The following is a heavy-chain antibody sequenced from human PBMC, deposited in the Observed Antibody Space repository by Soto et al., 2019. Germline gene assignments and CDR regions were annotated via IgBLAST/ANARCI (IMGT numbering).Heavy chain of an antibody. CDR3: TTDSYSSIIVVRFDY. J-gene: IGHJ4*01. Sequence: HPGGSLRLSCAASGFTFNSYAMGWVRQAPGKGLEWFSAITGSGSDTYYADSVKGRFTISRDNSKNTLYLQMNSLRAEDTAVYYCTTDSYSSIIVVRFDYWGHGTQVTSPQ. CDR1: GFTFNSYA. CDR2: ITGSGSDT. D-gene: IGHD3-22*01. V-gene: IGHV3-23*01.